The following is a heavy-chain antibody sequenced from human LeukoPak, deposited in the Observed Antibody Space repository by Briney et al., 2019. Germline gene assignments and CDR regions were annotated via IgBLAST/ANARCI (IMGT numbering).Heavy chain of an antibody. J-gene: IGHJ4*02. CDR3: ATPGVWYSSGWFPLHY. D-gene: IGHD6-19*01. Sequence: GGSLRLSCAASGFTFSSYAMSWVRQAPGKGLERVSAISGSGGSTYYADSVKGRFTISRDNSKNTLYLQMNSLRAEDTAVYYCATPGVWYSSGWFPLHYWGQGTLVTVSS. CDR2: ISGSGGST. V-gene: IGHV3-23*01. CDR1: GFTFSSYA.